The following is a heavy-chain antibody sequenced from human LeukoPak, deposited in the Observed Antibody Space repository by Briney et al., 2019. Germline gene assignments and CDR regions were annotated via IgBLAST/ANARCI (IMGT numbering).Heavy chain of an antibody. CDR1: GFTFSRYA. Sequence: PGGSLRLSCAASGFTFSRYAMSWVRQAPGKGLEWVSAISASGNSTFYADSVKGRFTISRDNSKNTLYLQMNSLRAEDTALYHCARFSYEAGVRPSEYYYYYYMDVWGKGTTVTISS. J-gene: IGHJ6*03. CDR3: ARFSYEAGVRPSEYYYYYYMDV. D-gene: IGHD3-10*01. CDR2: ISASGNST. V-gene: IGHV3-23*01.